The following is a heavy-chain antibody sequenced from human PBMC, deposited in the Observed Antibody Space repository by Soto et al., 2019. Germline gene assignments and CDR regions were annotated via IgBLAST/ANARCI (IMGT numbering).Heavy chain of an antibody. CDR2: VLGGGGST. CDR3: ARKGPPRDAFDI. V-gene: IGHV3-23*01. J-gene: IGHJ3*02. CDR1: GFTFSSYA. Sequence: EVQLLESGGGLVQPGGYLRLSCAASGFTFSSYAMSWVRQTPGKGLEWVSGVLGGGGSTFYADSVKGRFTISRDNSKNTLYVQINSLRAEDTAIYYCARKGPPRDAFDIWGQGTMVTVSS.